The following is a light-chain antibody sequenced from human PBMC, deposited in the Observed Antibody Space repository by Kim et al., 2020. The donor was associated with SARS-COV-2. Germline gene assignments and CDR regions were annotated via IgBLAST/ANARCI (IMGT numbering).Light chain of an antibody. CDR1: SLRRYY. CDR2: GRN. Sequence: SSELTQDSAVSVALGQTVRITCQGDSLRRYYATWYQQKPRQAPLLVIFGRNNRPSGIPDRFSGSTSGNTASLTISGAQAEDEADFYCQSRDSGGNVVFGGGTQLTVL. CDR3: QSRDSGGNVV. J-gene: IGLJ2*01. V-gene: IGLV3-19*01.